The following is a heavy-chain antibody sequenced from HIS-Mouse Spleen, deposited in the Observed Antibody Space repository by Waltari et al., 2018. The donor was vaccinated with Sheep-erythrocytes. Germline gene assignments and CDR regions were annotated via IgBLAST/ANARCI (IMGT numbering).Heavy chain of an antibody. D-gene: IGHD7-27*01. CDR3: ARDPLTGADY. Sequence: QVQLQESGPGLVTPSPTLSLPCPVAGASISSGGYYWSWIRQHPGKGLEWIGYIYYSGSTYYNPSLKSRVTISVDTSKNQFSLKLSSVTAADTAVYYCARDPLTGADYWGQGTLVTVSS. CDR2: IYYSGST. J-gene: IGHJ4*02. CDR1: GASISSGGYY. V-gene: IGHV4-31*03.